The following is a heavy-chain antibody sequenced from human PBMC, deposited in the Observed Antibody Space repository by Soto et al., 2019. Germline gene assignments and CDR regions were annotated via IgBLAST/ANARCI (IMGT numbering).Heavy chain of an antibody. Sequence: QVQLVQSGAEVKKPGASVKVSCKVSGYTLTELSMHWVRQAPGKGLEWMGGFDPEDGETIYAQKFQGRVTMTEDTTTDTACMGLRSLGFEDLAVYYGAAHVGGVMIEGAFDIWGQGTMVTVSS. CDR2: FDPEDGET. D-gene: IGHD3-16*01. CDR3: AAHVGGVMIEGAFDI. CDR1: GYTLTELS. V-gene: IGHV1-24*01. J-gene: IGHJ3*02.